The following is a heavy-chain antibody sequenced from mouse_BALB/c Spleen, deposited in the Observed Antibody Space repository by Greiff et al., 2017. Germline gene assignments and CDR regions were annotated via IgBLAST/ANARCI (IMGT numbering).Heavy chain of an antibody. D-gene: IGHD1-1*01. V-gene: IGHV3-2*02. CDR3: ASSYYYGSSYWFAY. CDR1: GYSITSDYA. CDR2: ISYSGST. Sequence: DVKLVESGPGLVKPSQSLSLTCTVTGYSITSDYAWNWIRQFPGNKLEWMGYISYSGSTSYNPSLKSRISITRDTSKNQFFLQLNSVTTEDTATYYCASSYYYGSSYWFAYWGQGTLVTVSA. J-gene: IGHJ3*01.